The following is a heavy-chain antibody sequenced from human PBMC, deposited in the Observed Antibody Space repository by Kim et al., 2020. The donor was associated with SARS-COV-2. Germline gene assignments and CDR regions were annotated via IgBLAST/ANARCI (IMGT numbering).Heavy chain of an antibody. V-gene: IGHV4-59*08. J-gene: IGHJ2*01. Sequence: SETLSLTCTVSGGSISSYYWNWIWQPPGRGLEWIGYIYHSGSTNYNPSLKSRVTMSVDTSKNQVSLKLSSVTAADTAIYYCARRDGGSSWKYWYFDLWGRGTLVTVSS. CDR2: IYHSGST. CDR3: ARRDGGSSWKYWYFDL. CDR1: GGSISSYY. D-gene: IGHD6-13*01.